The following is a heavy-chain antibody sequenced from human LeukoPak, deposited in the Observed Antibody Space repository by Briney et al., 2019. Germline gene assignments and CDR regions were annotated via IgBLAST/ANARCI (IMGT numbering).Heavy chain of an antibody. D-gene: IGHD5-18*01. CDR3: ASLHRGYSYGHNDY. J-gene: IGHJ4*02. Sequence: SETLSLTCTVSGGYIITSGHYWGWIRQPPWKGLEWIGYIYYSGSTYYNPSLKSRVTISVDTSKNQFSLKLSSVTAADTAVYYCASLHRGYSYGHNDYWGQGTLVTVSS. CDR1: GGYIITSGHY. V-gene: IGHV4-31*03. CDR2: IYYSGST.